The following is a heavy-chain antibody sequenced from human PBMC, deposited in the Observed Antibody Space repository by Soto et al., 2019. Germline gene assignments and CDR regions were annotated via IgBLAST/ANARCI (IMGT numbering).Heavy chain of an antibody. D-gene: IGHD6-6*01. CDR1: GFSFSTYA. CDR3: VKHAEYQLVSWFDP. CDR2: ISAGGGSP. V-gene: IGHV3-23*01. Sequence: EVQVLESGGGLVQPGGSLRLSCAASGFSFSTYAMSWVRQAPGKGLEWVSGISAGGGSPFIADSVKGRFIISRDNAKDTLCLQMNSLTVEDTAIYYCVKHAEYQLVSWFDPWGQGTLVTVSS. J-gene: IGHJ5*02.